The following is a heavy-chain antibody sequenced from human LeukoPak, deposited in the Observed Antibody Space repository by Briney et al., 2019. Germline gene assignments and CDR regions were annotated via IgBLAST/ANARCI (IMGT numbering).Heavy chain of an antibody. D-gene: IGHD6-13*01. J-gene: IGHJ6*02. CDR3: AREYSSSWFGPYYYGMDV. CDR2: IYYSGST. Sequence: PSQTLPLTCAVSGGSISSGGYSWSWIRQPPGKGLEWIGYIYYSGSTNYNPSLKSRVTISVDTSKNQFSLKLSSVTAADTAVHYCAREYSSSWFGPYYYGMDVWGQGTTVTVSS. CDR1: GGSISSGGYS. V-gene: IGHV4-30-4*07.